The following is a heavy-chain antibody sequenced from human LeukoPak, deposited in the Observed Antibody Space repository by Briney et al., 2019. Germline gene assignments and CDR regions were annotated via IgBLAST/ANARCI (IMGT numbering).Heavy chain of an antibody. Sequence: GGSLRLSCAASGFMFSNYAMSWVRQAPGRGLEWASAVKTSAGDTYYADSVEGRFTISRDNSKSTVYLQMNSLRAEDTALYYCAKGQMATILGFDSWGQGALVTVSS. CDR3: AKGQMATILGFDS. V-gene: IGHV3-23*01. CDR2: VKTSAGDT. J-gene: IGHJ4*02. CDR1: GFMFSNYA. D-gene: IGHD5-24*01.